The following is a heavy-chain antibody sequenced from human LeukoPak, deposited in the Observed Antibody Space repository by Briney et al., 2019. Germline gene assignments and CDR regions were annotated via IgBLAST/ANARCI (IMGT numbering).Heavy chain of an antibody. CDR3: ARATRAAANAVDI. CDR2: IYYSGST. Sequence: PSETLSLTCTVSCGSISSYYWSWVRQPPGKGLEWIGYIYYSGSTNYNPSLKSRVTISVDTSKNQFSLKLSSVTAADTAVYYCARATRAAANAVDIWGQGTMVTVSS. CDR1: CGSISSYY. J-gene: IGHJ3*02. D-gene: IGHD6-13*01. V-gene: IGHV4-59*01.